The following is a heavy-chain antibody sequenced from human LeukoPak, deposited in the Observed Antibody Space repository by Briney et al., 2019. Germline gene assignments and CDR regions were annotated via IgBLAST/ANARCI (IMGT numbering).Heavy chain of an antibody. CDR1: GGSISSSSYY. D-gene: IGHD3-22*01. Sequence: SETLSLTCTVSGGSISSSSYYWGWIRQPPGKGLEWIGSIYYSGSTYYNPSLKSRVTISVDTSKNQFALKLSSVTASDTALYYCARVPYYYDSSGHYWGQGTLVTVSS. J-gene: IGHJ4*02. CDR2: IYYSGST. CDR3: ARVPYYYDSSGHY. V-gene: IGHV4-39*06.